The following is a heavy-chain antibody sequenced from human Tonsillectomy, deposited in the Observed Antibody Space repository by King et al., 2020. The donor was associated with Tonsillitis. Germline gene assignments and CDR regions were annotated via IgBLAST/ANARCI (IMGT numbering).Heavy chain of an antibody. Sequence: VQLQESGPGLVKPSETLSLTCTVSGGSISSYYWSWIRQPPGKGLEWIGYIYYSGSTKYNPSLKSRVTISVDTSKNQFSLKLISVTAAATAGYYCARAISYYDSSGYYTGWFDPWGQGTLVTVSS. CDR1: GGSISSYY. D-gene: IGHD3-22*01. CDR2: IYYSGST. V-gene: IGHV4-59*01. CDR3: ARAISYYDSSGYYTGWFDP. J-gene: IGHJ5*02.